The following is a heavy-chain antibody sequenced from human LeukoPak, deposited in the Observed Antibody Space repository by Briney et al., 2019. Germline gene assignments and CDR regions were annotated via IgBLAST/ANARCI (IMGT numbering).Heavy chain of an antibody. V-gene: IGHV1-3*01. CDR3: ARDPEGYDYFDY. Sequence: ASVTVSCTASGDTFTTYAMHWVRQAPGQRLEWMGRINAGNGNTKYSQKFQGRVSITRDTSASTAYMELSSLRSEDTAVYYCARDPEGYDYFDYWGQGTLVTVSS. CDR1: GDTFTTYA. J-gene: IGHJ4*02. D-gene: IGHD2-15*01. CDR2: INAGNGNT.